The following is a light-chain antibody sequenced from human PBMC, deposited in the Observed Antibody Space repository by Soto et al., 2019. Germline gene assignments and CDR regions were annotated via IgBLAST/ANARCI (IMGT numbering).Light chain of an antibody. CDR3: QQYGSSPLT. CDR2: DAS. Sequence: EIVLTQSPDTLSLSPGERATLSCRASQSVRSNYLAWYQQKPGQAPRFLIYDASSRATGTPDRFSGSGSGTGFALTISRLETEDFSVYYCQQYGSSPLTFGGGTKVEIK. CDR1: QSVRSNY. V-gene: IGKV3-20*01. J-gene: IGKJ4*01.